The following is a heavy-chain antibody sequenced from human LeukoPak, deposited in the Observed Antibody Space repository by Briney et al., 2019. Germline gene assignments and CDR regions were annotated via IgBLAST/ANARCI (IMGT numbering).Heavy chain of an antibody. CDR1: GGSIGSSTYY. V-gene: IGHV4-61*05. CDR3: ARLGGDYEDY. D-gene: IGHD4-17*01. CDR2: IYYSGST. J-gene: IGHJ4*02. Sequence: SETLSLTCTVSGGSIGSSTYYWGWIRQPPGKGLEWIGYIYYSGSTNYNPSLKSRVTISVDTSKNQFSLKLSSVTAADTAVYYCARLGGDYEDYWGQGTLVTVSS.